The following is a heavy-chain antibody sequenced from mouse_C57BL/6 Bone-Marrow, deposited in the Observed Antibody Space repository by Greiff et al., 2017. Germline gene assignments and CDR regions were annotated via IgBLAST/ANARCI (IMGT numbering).Heavy chain of an antibody. D-gene: IGHD1-1*01. Sequence: EVKLMESGGGLVKPGGSLKLSCAASGFTFSSYAMSWVRQTPEKRLEWVATISDGGSYTYYPDNVKGRFTISRDNAKNNLYLQMSHLKAEDTAMYYCARDEGRGKGAWFAYWGQGTRVTVSA. CDR2: ISDGGSYT. CDR1: GFTFSSYA. J-gene: IGHJ3*01. CDR3: ARDEGRGKGAWFAY. V-gene: IGHV5-4*01.